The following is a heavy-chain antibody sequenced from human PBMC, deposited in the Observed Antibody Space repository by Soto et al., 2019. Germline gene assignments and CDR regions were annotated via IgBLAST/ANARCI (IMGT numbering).Heavy chain of an antibody. CDR2: FYHSGST. J-gene: IGHJ4*02. V-gene: IGHV4-4*02. D-gene: IGHD2-2*01. Sequence: QVQLQESGPGLVKPSETLSLTCAVSGGSISSNYWWSWLRQPPGKGLEWIGEFYHSGSTTYNPSLXSXAXIXXAQPRNQFPLRLRSVTAADTAVYYCARGIPASNEGSYEFDRWGQGTLVTVSS. CDR1: GGSISSNYW. CDR3: ARGIPASNEGSYEFDR.